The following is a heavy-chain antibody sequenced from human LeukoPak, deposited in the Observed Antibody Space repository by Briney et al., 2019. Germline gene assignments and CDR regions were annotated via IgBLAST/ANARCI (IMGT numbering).Heavy chain of an antibody. V-gene: IGHV3-23*01. CDR1: GFIFSSYG. J-gene: IGHJ4*02. Sequence: GGTLRLSCAASGFIFSSYGMSWVRQAPGKGLEWVSAISGSDGGTNYADSVKGRFTVSRDNSKNTLYLQMNSLRAEDTAVYYCAKDRDLAYFDYWGQGTLVTVSS. CDR2: ISGSDGGT. CDR3: AKDRDLAYFDY.